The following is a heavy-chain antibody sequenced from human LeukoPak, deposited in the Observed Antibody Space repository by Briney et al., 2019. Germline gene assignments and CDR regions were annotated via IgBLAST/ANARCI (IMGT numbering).Heavy chain of an antibody. CDR1: GYTFTIYG. J-gene: IGHJ4*02. D-gene: IGHD3-22*01. V-gene: IGHV1-18*01. CDR3: ARTYDYDTSGYSPNDY. Sequence: GASVKVSCTASGYTFTIYGISWMRQAPGQGLEWMGWISAYNGNTNYAQKLQGRVTMTTDTSTSTAYMELRSLRSDDTAVYYCARTYDYDTSGYSPNDYWGQGTLVTVSS. CDR2: ISAYNGNT.